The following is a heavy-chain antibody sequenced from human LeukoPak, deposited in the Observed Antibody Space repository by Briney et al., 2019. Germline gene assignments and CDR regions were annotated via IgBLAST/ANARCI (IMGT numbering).Heavy chain of an antibody. CDR2: IKQDGSEK. Sequence: GGSLRLSRAASGFSFSSYWMTWVRQAPGKGLEWVANIKQDGSEKYYVDSVMGRFTISRDNAKNSLYLQMNSLRAEDTAVYYCARMSASSWYVCDYWGQGTLVTASS. D-gene: IGHD6-13*01. J-gene: IGHJ4*02. V-gene: IGHV3-7*01. CDR3: ARMSASSWYVCDY. CDR1: GFSFSSYW.